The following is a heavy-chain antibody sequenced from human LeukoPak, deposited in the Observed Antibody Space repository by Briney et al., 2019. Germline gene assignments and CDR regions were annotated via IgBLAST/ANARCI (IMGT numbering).Heavy chain of an antibody. CDR3: ARALRYDDSSGYYAY. J-gene: IGHJ4*01. CDR1: GYTFTGHY. Sequence: ASVKVSCTASGYTFTGHYMHWARQGPGQGPEWMGWINPKSGVTNYAQTFQGRVTMTRDTSISIVYMELSRLTLDGTAVYYCARALRYDDSSGYYAYWGQGTLVTVSS. D-gene: IGHD3-22*01. V-gene: IGHV1-2*02. CDR2: INPKSGVT.